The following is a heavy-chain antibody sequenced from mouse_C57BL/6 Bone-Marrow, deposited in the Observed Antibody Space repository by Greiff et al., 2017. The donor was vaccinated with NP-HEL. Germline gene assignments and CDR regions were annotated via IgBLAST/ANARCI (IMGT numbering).Heavy chain of an antibody. J-gene: IGHJ3*01. V-gene: IGHV5-6*01. CDR3: ARHDYYGSRAWFAY. CDR1: GFTFSSYG. Sequence: EVQLVESGGDLVKPGGSLKLSCAASGFTFSSYGMSWVRQTPDKRLEWVATISSGGSYTYYPDSVKGRFTISRDNAKNTLYLQMSSLKSEDTAMYYCARHDYYGSRAWFAYWGQGTLVTVSA. CDR2: ISSGGSYT. D-gene: IGHD1-1*01.